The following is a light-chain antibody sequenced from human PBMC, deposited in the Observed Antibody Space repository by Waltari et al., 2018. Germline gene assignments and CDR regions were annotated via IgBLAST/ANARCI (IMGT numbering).Light chain of an antibody. J-gene: IGKJ5*01. V-gene: IGKV1-39*01. Sequence: DIQMTQSPSSLSASVGDRVTITCRAGQKINGYLNWYQHKPGKAPKLLIYGASNLQTGVPSRFSDSESGTDFTLTINSLQPEDFATYFCQQTYSTPGITFGQGTRLEI. CDR3: QQTYSTPGIT. CDR2: GAS. CDR1: QKINGY.